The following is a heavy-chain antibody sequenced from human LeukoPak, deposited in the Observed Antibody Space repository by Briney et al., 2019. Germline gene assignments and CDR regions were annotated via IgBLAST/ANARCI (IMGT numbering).Heavy chain of an antibody. CDR2: INHSGST. V-gene: IGHV4-34*01. J-gene: IGHJ4*02. CDR3: ATARRIAVAGAFDY. CDR1: GGSFSGYY. D-gene: IGHD6-19*01. Sequence: KPSETLSLTCAVYGGSFSGYYWSWIRQPPGKGLEWIGEINHSGSTNYNPSLKSRVTISVDTSKNQFSLKLSSVTAADTAVYYCATARRIAVAGAFDYWGQGTLVTVSS.